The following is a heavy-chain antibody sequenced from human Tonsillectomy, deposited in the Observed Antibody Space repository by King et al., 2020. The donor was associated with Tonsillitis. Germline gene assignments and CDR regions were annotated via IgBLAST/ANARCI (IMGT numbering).Heavy chain of an antibody. V-gene: IGHV3-30-3*01. CDR1: GFTLSFYA. CDR3: ARDYYDSSGLDY. J-gene: IGHJ4*02. Sequence: VQLVESGGGVVQPGRSLRLSCAASGFTLSFYAMHWVRQAPGKGLEWVTVISSDGSNKYYADSVKGRFTISRDNSKNTLYLQMNSLRADDTAVYYCARDYYDSSGLDYWGQGTLVTVSS. CDR2: ISSDGSNK. D-gene: IGHD3-22*01.